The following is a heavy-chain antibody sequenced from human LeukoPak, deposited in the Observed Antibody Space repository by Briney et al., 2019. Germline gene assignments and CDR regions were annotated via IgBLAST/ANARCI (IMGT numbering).Heavy chain of an antibody. CDR2: ISYDGSNK. D-gene: IGHD6-13*01. Sequence: PGGSLRLSCGASGFTFSSYGMHWVRQAPGKGLEWVAVISYDGSNKYYADSVKGRFTISRDNSKNTLYLQMNSLRTEDTAVYYCARTRAAAGYSSFWFDPWGQGTLVTVSS. CDR1: GFTFSSYG. V-gene: IGHV3-30*03. J-gene: IGHJ5*02. CDR3: ARTRAAAGYSSFWFDP.